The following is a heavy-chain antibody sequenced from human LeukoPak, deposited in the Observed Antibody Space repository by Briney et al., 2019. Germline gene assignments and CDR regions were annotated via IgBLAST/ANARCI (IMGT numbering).Heavy chain of an antibody. CDR3: AKDQEARYFDWTFDY. J-gene: IGHJ4*02. CDR1: GFTFSSYG. Sequence: GRSLRLSCAASGFTFSSYGMHWVRQAPGKGLEWVAVISYDGSNKYYADSVKGLFTISRDNSKNTLYLQMNSLRAEDTAVYYCAKDQEARYFDWTFDYWGQGTLVTVSS. CDR2: ISYDGSNK. V-gene: IGHV3-30*18. D-gene: IGHD3-9*01.